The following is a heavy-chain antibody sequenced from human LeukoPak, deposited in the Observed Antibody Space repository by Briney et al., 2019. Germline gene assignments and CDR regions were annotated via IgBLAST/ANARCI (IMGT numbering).Heavy chain of an antibody. J-gene: IGHJ4*02. CDR2: ISYDGSNK. CDR1: GFTFSSYA. V-gene: IGHV3-30-3*01. CDR3: ARDKRMTTVVTPYWNY. Sequence: GGSLRLSCAASGFTFSSYAMHWVRQAPGKGLEWVAVISYDGSNKYYADSVKGRFTISRDNSKNTLYLQMNSLRAEDTAVYYCARDKRMTTVVTPYWNYWGQGTLVTVSS. D-gene: IGHD4-23*01.